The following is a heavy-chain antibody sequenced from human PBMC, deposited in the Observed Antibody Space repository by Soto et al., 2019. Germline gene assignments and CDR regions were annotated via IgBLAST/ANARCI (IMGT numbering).Heavy chain of an antibody. CDR1: GFTFSSYW. Sequence: VQLVESGGGLVQPGGSLRLSCAASGFTFSSYWMSWVRQAPGKGLEWVANIKQDGSEKYYVDSVKGRFTISRDNAKNSLYLQMNSLRAEDTAVYYCARVSIGYCSSTSCSPFYMDVWGKGTTVTVSS. D-gene: IGHD2-2*01. V-gene: IGHV3-7*01. CDR3: ARVSIGYCSSTSCSPFYMDV. CDR2: IKQDGSEK. J-gene: IGHJ6*03.